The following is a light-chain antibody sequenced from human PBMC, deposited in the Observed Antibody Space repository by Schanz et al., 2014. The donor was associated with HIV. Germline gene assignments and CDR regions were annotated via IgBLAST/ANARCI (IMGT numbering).Light chain of an antibody. CDR3: ATWDDSLSGV. CDR1: SSNIGSNY. J-gene: IGLJ3*02. CDR2: SDN. V-gene: IGLV1-47*02. Sequence: QSVLTQPSSASGTPGQRVTISCSGSSSNIGSNYVNWYQQFAGTAPRVVIYSDNQRPSGVPDRFSGSKSGNSASLAISGLRSEDEAHYYCATWDDSLSGVFGGGTKLTVL.